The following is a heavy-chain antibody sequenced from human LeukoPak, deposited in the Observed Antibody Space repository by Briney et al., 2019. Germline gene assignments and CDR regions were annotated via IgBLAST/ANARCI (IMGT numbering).Heavy chain of an antibody. D-gene: IGHD3-10*01. Sequence: GGSLRLSCAASGFTFNTYAMSWVRQAPGRGLEWVSTVSGSCDTTYYADSVRGRFTISRDNSKNTLYLQMNSLRAEDTAVYYCAKDAGSGSPVYFDYWGQGTLVTASS. J-gene: IGHJ4*02. CDR1: GFTFNTYA. CDR2: VSGSCDTT. CDR3: AKDAGSGSPVYFDY. V-gene: IGHV3-23*01.